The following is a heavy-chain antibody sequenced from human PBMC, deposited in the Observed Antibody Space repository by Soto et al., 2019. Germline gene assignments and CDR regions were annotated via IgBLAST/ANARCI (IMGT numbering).Heavy chain of an antibody. D-gene: IGHD1-20*01. V-gene: IGHV3-30-3*01. Sequence: GGSLRLSCAASGFTFSSYAMHWVRQAPGKGLEWVAVISYDGSNKYYADSVKGRFTISRDNSKNTLYLQMNSLRAEDTAVYYCARDQSITGLDMVYYYYYGMDVWGQGTTVTVSS. J-gene: IGHJ6*02. CDR3: ARDQSITGLDMVYYYYYGMDV. CDR2: ISYDGSNK. CDR1: GFTFSSYA.